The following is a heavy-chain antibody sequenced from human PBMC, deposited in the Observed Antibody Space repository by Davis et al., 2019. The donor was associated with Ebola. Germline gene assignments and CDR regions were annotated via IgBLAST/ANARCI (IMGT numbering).Heavy chain of an antibody. J-gene: IGHJ2*01. CDR1: GYTFTSYY. CDR2: INPSDGGT. Sequence: ASVKVSCKASGYTFTSYYMHWVRQAPGQGLEWMGMINPSDGGTTYAREFQGRVSMTTDTSTRTVYMELSSLKSEDTAIYYCARDDDYGDYGGLEFWGRGTLVTVSS. D-gene: IGHD4-17*01. V-gene: IGHV1-46*01. CDR3: ARDDDYGDYGGLEF.